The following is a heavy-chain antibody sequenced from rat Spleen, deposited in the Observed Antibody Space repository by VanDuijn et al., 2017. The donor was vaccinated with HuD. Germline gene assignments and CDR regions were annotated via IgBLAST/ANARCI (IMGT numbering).Heavy chain of an antibody. V-gene: IGHV2S12*01. J-gene: IGHJ2*01. Sequence: QVQVKESGPGLVQPSQTLSLTCTVSGFSLTSNGVSWVRQTPGKGLEWIAAISSGGSTYYNSALKSRLSISRDTSKSQVFLKMNSLQTEDTAIYYCTREGTTTSVFAYWGQGVMVTVSS. D-gene: IGHD1-5*01. CDR1: GFSLTSNG. CDR2: ISSGGST. CDR3: TREGTTTSVFAY.